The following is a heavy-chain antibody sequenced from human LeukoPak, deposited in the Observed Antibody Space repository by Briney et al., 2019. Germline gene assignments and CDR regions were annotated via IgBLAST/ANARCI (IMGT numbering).Heavy chain of an antibody. CDR1: GSTCTINY. D-gene: IGHD5-18*01. CDR3: AREGGSSYGYAYH. CDR2: IIPHSGDT. Sequence: ASVTLSFKSFGSTCTINYMHWVRQAQAQGLERMVWIIPHSGDTNYTHKFQGRVTIPRDTSISIAYMELSRLRSDDTAVYYCAREGGSSYGYAYHWGQGTLVTV. V-gene: IGHV1-2*07. J-gene: IGHJ4*02.